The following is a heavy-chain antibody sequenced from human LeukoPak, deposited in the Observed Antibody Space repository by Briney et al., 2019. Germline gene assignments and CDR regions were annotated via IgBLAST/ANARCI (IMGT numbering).Heavy chain of an antibody. D-gene: IGHD6-19*01. CDR2: IYYSGST. CDR1: GGSISSSSYY. CDR3: ARRPGSGWYVPSLTGGYFDY. V-gene: IGHV4-39*01. Sequence: SETLSLTCTVFGGSISSSSYYWGWIRQPPGKGLEWIGSIYYSGSTYYNPSLKSRVTISVDTSKNQFSLKLSSVTAADTAVYYCARRPGSGWYVPSLTGGYFDYWGQGTLVTVSS. J-gene: IGHJ4*02.